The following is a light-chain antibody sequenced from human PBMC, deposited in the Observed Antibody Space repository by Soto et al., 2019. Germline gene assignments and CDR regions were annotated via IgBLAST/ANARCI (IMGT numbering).Light chain of an antibody. CDR1: SSNIGAHYD. CDR3: QSYDSSLSQVV. J-gene: IGLJ2*01. V-gene: IGLV1-40*01. Sequence: QSVLTQPPSVSGAPGQRVTISCTGSSSNIGAHYDVHWYQQLPGAAPKLLIYGNTNRPSGVPDRFSASKSGTSASLAITGLQAEDESDYYCQSYDSSLSQVVFGGGTKLTVL. CDR2: GNT.